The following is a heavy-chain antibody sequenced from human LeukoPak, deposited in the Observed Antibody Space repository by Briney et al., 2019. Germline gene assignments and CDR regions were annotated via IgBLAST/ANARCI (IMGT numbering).Heavy chain of an antibody. J-gene: IGHJ3*02. Sequence: GASVKDSRLASGYTFTGYYLHWVRQAPGRGLEWMGRINPKSGGTNYAEKFQGRVTMSRDNSISTAYMEMSRLRSDDTAVYYCATIFGVVIVPADEAFDIWGQGTMVTVSS. D-gene: IGHD3-3*01. CDR1: GYTFTGYY. V-gene: IGHV1-2*06. CDR2: INPKSGGT. CDR3: ATIFGVVIVPADEAFDI.